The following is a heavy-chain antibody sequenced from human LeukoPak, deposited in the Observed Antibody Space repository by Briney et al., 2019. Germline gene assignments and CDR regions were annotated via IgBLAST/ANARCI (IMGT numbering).Heavy chain of an antibody. D-gene: IGHD1-1*01. CDR1: GCTFSSYS. V-gene: IGHV3-21*01. CDR3: ARDRADAWTFDY. J-gene: IGHJ4*02. Sequence: PGGSVRLSCAASGCTFSSYSMNWVRQAPGKGLEWVSSISSSSSYIYYADSVKGRFTISRDNAKNSLYLQMNSLRAEDTAVYYCARDRADAWTFDYWGQGTLVTVSS. CDR2: ISSSSSYI.